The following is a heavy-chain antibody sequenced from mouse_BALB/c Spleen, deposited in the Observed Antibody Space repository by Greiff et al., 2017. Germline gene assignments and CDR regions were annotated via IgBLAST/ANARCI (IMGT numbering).Heavy chain of an antibody. CDR3: ASLWLRRDYYAMDY. CDR1: GYSITSGYY. V-gene: IGHV3-6*02. CDR2: ISYDGSN. D-gene: IGHD2-2*01. J-gene: IGHJ4*01. Sequence: EVKLQESGPGLVKPSQSLSLTCSVTGYSITSGYYWNWIRQFPGTKLEWMGYISYDGSNNYNPSLKNRISITRDTSKNQFFLKLNSVTTEDTATYYCASLWLRRDYYAMDYWGQGTSVTVSS.